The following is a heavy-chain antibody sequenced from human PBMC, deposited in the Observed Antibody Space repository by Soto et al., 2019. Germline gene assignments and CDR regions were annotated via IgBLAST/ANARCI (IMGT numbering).Heavy chain of an antibody. D-gene: IGHD3-3*01. CDR1: GYTFTGYY. CDR2: INPNSGGT. Sequence: VKVSCKASGYTFTGYYMHWVRQAPGQGLEWMGWINPNSGGTNYAQKFQGRVTMTRDTSISTAYMELSRLRSDDTAVYYCARGQSGLRFLEWLSRDYYYYGMDVWGQGTTVTVSS. V-gene: IGHV1-2*02. CDR3: ARGQSGLRFLEWLSRDYYYYGMDV. J-gene: IGHJ6*02.